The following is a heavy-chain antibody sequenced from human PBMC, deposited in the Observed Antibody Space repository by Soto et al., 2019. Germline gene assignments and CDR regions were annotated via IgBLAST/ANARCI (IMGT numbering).Heavy chain of an antibody. CDR1: GFTFSNYA. CDR3: PKKPPAMAPHS. J-gene: IGHJ5*01. Sequence: GGSLRLSCAASGFTFSNYAMSWVRQAPGKELEWVSTISSSGASTDYADSVKGRFTISRDNSQNTLNLQMNSLRAEDTAIYYCPKKPPAMAPHSGGPATLVPVSS. CDR2: ISSSGAST. V-gene: IGHV3-23*01.